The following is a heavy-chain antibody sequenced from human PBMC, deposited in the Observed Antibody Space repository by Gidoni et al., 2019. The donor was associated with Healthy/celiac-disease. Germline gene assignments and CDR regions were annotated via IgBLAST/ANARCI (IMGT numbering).Heavy chain of an antibody. CDR3: ASHPYGSGRRYGMDV. Sequence: QLQLQESGPGLVKPSETLSLTCTVSAGSISSSSYSWGWIRQPPGKGMEWIGSIYYSGSTYYNPSLKRRVTIAVDTSKNQFSLKLSSVTAADTAVYYCASHPYGSGRRYGMDVWGQGTTVTVSS. J-gene: IGHJ6*02. V-gene: IGHV4-39*01. D-gene: IGHD3-10*01. CDR1: AGSISSSSYS. CDR2: IYYSGST.